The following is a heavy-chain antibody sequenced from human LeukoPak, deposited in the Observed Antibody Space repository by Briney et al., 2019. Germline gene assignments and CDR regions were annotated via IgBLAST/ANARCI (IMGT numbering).Heavy chain of an antibody. J-gene: IGHJ4*02. CDR3: VKDRAGHWTFDY. Sequence: GGSLRLSCAASGFTFSSDAMHWVRQAPGKGLEWVAIILSDGSKTYYPDSVRGRFTISRDNSKNTLYLQMNSLRDEDTAVYCCVKDRAGHWTFDYWGQGTLVTVTS. D-gene: IGHD1-1*01. CDR1: GFTFSSDA. CDR2: ILSDGSKT. V-gene: IGHV3-30*02.